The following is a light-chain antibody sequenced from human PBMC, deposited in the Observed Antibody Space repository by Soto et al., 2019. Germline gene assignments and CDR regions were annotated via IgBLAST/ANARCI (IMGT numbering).Light chain of an antibody. CDR3: QQSYTSPWT. J-gene: IGKJ1*01. CDR1: QSILTY. CDR2: AAS. V-gene: IGKV1-39*01. Sequence: DIQMTQSPSSLSASVGDRVTITCRASQSILTYLNWFQQKPGKAPKLLMYAASSLQGGVPSRFRGSGSGTDFTLTISSLQPEDFATYFCQQSYTSPWTFGQGTKVDIK.